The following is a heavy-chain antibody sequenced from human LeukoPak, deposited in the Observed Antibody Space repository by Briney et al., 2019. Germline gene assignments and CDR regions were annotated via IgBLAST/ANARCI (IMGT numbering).Heavy chain of an antibody. D-gene: IGHD2-15*01. V-gene: IGHV3-23*01. J-gene: IGHJ4*02. CDR3: ARYCSGASCYSGVDY. Sequence: GGSLRLFCIGTGFTFSSDAMGWVRQAPGRGLEWVSTISSNGGSTYYADSVKGRFTISRDNSKNTLYLQMSSLRAEDTAVYYCARYCSGASCYSGVDYWGQGTLVPVSS. CDR2: ISSNGGST. CDR1: GFTFSSDA.